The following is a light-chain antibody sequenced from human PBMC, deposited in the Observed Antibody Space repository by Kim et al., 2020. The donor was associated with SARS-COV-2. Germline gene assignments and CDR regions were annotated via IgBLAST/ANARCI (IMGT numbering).Light chain of an antibody. J-gene: IGKJ4*01. CDR2: AAS. CDR1: QAISRG. CDR3: QQHNNYPLT. Sequence: AIQLTQSPSSLSASVGDRVTITCRASQAISRGLAWFQQKPGKAPKLLIYAASTLEGGVPSRFSGSGSGTDFTLTINSLQPEDFATYYCQQHNNYPLTFGGGTKVDIK. V-gene: IGKV1D-13*01.